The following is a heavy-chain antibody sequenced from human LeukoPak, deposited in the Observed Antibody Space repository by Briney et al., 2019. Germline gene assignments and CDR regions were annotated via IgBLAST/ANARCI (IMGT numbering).Heavy chain of an antibody. CDR1: GFTFSSYA. V-gene: IGHV3-30-3*01. CDR3: ARSSEEDPYYYYYGMDV. J-gene: IGHJ6*02. Sequence: GGSLRLSCAASGFTFSSYAMHWVRQAPGKGLEWVAVISYDGSNKYYADSVKGRFTISRDNSKNTLYLQMNSLRAEDTAVYYGARSSEEDPYYYYYGMDVWGQGTTVTVSS. CDR2: ISYDGSNK. D-gene: IGHD6-6*01.